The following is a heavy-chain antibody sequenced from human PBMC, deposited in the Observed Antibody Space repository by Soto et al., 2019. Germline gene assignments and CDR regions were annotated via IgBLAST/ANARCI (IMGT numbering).Heavy chain of an antibody. Sequence: GSLRLSCAASGFTFSSYDMHWVRQATGKGLEWVSAIGTAGDTYYPGSVKGRFTISRENAKNSLYLQMNSLRAGDTAVYYCARSPLIAAAFPIFDYWGQGTLVTVSS. CDR1: GFTFSSYD. CDR3: ARSPLIAAAFPIFDY. CDR2: IGTAGDT. J-gene: IGHJ4*02. D-gene: IGHD6-25*01. V-gene: IGHV3-13*01.